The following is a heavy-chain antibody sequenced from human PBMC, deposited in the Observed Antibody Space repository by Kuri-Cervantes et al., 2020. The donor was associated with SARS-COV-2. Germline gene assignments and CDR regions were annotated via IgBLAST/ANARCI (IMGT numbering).Heavy chain of an antibody. D-gene: IGHD3-22*01. J-gene: IGHJ2*01. Sequence: GGSLRLSCVASGFTFSSYAMSWVRQAPGKGLEWVSATSGSGGSKYYADSVKGRFTISRDNSKNTLYLQMNSLRAEDTAVHYCAKDSSDYYDSTRYFDLWGRGTLVTVSS. CDR1: GFTFSSYA. CDR3: AKDSSDYYDSTRYFDL. CDR2: TSGSGGSK. V-gene: IGHV3-23*01.